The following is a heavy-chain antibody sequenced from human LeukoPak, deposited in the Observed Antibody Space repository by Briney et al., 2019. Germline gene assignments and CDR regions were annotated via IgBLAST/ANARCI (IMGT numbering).Heavy chain of an antibody. D-gene: IGHD5-18*01. CDR1: GYSINNYW. CDR2: IYPADSDI. V-gene: IGHV5-51*01. J-gene: IGHJ4*02. CDR3: ARQVDTAMARTLDY. Sequence: GESLKISCKGSGYSINNYWIGWVRQMPGKGLEWMGIIYPADSDIRYSPSFQGQVTISADKSISTAYLQWSSLKASDTAMYYCARQVDTAMARTLDYWGQGTLVTVSS.